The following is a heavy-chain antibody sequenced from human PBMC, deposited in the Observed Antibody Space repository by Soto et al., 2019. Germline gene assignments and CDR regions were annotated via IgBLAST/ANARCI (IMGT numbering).Heavy chain of an antibody. J-gene: IGHJ4*02. CDR2: ISGPSYAS. D-gene: IGHD6-25*01. V-gene: IGHV3-23*01. CDR1: GFNFAGYA. Sequence: GGSLRLSCVGSGFNFAGYALAWVRQPPGKGLEWVTSISGPSYASFTADSLRGRFTVYRDNSKDTLFLQMKNLRAEDTAIYYCAKTPMEAAGTQFFDLWGQGTLVTVSS. CDR3: AKTPMEAAGTQFFDL.